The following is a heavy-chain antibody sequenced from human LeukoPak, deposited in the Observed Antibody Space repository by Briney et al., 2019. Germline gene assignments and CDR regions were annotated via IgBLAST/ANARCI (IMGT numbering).Heavy chain of an antibody. CDR3: ARWAGYCRITNCYSAFDY. CDR1: GGTFSDYA. V-gene: IGHV1-69*13. Sequence: GASVKVSCEASGGTFSDYAISWVRQAPGQGLEWMGGITPIFATPSYAQKFQGRVTITADESTSTAYMELSGLRSEDTAVYYCARWAGYCRITNCYSAFDYWGQGTLVTVSS. CDR2: ITPIFATP. D-gene: IGHD2-2*02. J-gene: IGHJ4*02.